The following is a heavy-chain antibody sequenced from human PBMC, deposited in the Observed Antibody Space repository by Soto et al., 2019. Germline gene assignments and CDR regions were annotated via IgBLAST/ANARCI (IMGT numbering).Heavy chain of an antibody. J-gene: IGHJ6*02. CDR3: ARAGSDFWSGPTGTYYGMDV. V-gene: IGHV3-21*01. D-gene: IGHD3-3*01. CDR2: ISSSTTYI. CDR1: GFTFSSYS. Sequence: GSLRLSCAASGFTFSSYSMDWVRQAPGKGLEWVSSISSSTTYICYADSLKGRLTISRDTAKNPLYLQMNSLRAEDTAVYYCARAGSDFWSGPTGTYYGMDVWGPGTTVAVSS.